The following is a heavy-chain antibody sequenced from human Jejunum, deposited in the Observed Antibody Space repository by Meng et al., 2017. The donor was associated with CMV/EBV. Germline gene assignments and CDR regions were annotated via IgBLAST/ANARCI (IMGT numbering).Heavy chain of an antibody. J-gene: IGHJ4*02. V-gene: IGHV4-4*07. CDR3: AKGYGNSFEY. CDR1: GGSFTTYY. CDR2: IITSGST. D-gene: IGHD3-16*01. Sequence: QVQLQEPGPGVVKPSETLSLACTVSGGSFTTYYWSWIRQRAGKGLEWIGRIITSGSTNYNPSLRSRVIMSVDTSKNQFFLKLRSVTAADTAVYFCAKGYGNSFEYWGQGSLVTVSS.